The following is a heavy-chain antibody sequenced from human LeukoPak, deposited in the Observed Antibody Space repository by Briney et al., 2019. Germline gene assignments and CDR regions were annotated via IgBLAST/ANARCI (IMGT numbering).Heavy chain of an antibody. J-gene: IGHJ3*02. CDR1: GFTFSAYS. D-gene: IGHD2-21*01. CDR2: SSTTGNTI. Sequence: GWSLRLSCAASGFTFSAYSMIWVRQAPGKGLEWVSYSSTTGNTIHYTDSVKGRFTVSRDNAKNSLFLQMNSLRDEDTAVYYCARRGGGGRSDALDIWGQGTMVTVSS. CDR3: ARRGGGGRSDALDI. V-gene: IGHV3-48*02.